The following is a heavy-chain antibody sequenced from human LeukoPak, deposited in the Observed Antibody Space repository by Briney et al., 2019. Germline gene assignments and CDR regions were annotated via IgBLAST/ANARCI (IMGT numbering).Heavy chain of an antibody. CDR3: ARDLRGQKTFDI. J-gene: IGHJ3*02. CDR1: GFTVSSNY. CDR2: IGSSSTFM. V-gene: IGHV3-21*01. Sequence: GGSLRLSCAASGFTVSSNYMNWVRQAPGKGLEWVSSIGSSSTFMYYADSVKGRFTISRDNAKNSLYLQMNSLRAEDTAVYYCARDLRGQKTFDIWGQGTMVTVSS.